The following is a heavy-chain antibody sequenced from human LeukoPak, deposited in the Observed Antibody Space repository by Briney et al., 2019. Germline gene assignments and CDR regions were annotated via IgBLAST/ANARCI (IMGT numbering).Heavy chain of an antibody. V-gene: IGHV3-23*01. CDR2: IRPDGDRT. CDR3: AREQSGTRGWYTVDY. Sequence: GGSLRLSXAASGFTFSTYAITWVRQGPGKGLEWVSAIRPDGDRTYYANSVRGRFTISRDNSKDTVYLQINGLRVEDTAVYYCAREQSGTRGWYTVDYWGQGTLVTVSS. J-gene: IGHJ4*02. D-gene: IGHD6-19*01. CDR1: GFTFSTYA.